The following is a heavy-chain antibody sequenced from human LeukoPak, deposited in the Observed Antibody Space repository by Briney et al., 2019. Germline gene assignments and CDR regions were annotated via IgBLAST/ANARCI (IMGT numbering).Heavy chain of an antibody. J-gene: IGHJ4*02. CDR2: IYYSGST. CDR3: ARRFAGSYGIYFDY. CDR1: GGSISSSSYY. Sequence: SETLSLTCTVSGGSISSSSYYWGWSRQPPGKGLEWIGSIYYSGSTYYNPSLKSRVTISVDTSKNQFSLKLSSVTAADTAVYYCARRFAGSYGIYFDYWGQGTLVSVSS. D-gene: IGHD1-26*01. V-gene: IGHV4-39*01.